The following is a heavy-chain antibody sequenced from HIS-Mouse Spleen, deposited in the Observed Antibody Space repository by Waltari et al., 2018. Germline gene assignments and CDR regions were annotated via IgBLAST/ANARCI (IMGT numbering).Heavy chain of an antibody. J-gene: IGHJ2*01. CDR3: AREIPYSSSWYDWYFDL. CDR2: IYYSGST. CDR1: GGSISSSSYY. D-gene: IGHD6-13*01. V-gene: IGHV4-39*07. Sequence: QLQLQESGPGLVKPSETLSLTCTVSGGSISSSSYYWGWIRQPPGKGLGGIGSIYYSGSTYYTPSLKSRVTISVHTSKNQFSLKLSSVTAADTAVYYCAREIPYSSSWYDWYFDLWGRGTLVTVSS.